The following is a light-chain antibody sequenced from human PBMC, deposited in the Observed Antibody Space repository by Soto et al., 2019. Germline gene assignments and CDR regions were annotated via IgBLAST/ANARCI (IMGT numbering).Light chain of an antibody. J-gene: IGLJ1*01. Sequence: QSVLTQPPPVSGAPGQMVTISCTGRSSNNGAGYDVHWYQQLPGTAPKLLIYGNSNRPSGVPDRFSGSKSGTSASLAITGLQAEDEADYYCQSYDSSLSGHYVFGTGTKVTVL. CDR2: GNS. V-gene: IGLV1-40*01. CDR3: QSYDSSLSGHYV. CDR1: SSNNGAGYD.